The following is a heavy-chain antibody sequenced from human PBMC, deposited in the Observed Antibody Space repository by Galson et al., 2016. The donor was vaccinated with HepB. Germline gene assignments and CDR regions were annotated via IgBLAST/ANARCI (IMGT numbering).Heavy chain of an antibody. CDR2: DSMDGRRK. CDR1: GFTFSTSA. J-gene: IGHJ4*02. Sequence: SLRLSCAASGFTFSTSAVHWVRQAPGKGLEWVAADSMDGRRKFYADSVKGRFTISRDNSNNMLFLQMDSLRPDDTAVYYCAKRHEYCPPVGCSVDYRGQGTLVSVSS. D-gene: IGHD2/OR15-2a*01. CDR3: AKRHEYCPPVGCSVDY. V-gene: IGHV3-30*18.